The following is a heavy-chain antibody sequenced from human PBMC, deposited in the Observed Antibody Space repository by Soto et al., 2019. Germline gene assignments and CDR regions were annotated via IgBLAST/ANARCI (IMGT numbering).Heavy chain of an antibody. CDR2: IYHSGST. J-gene: IGHJ3*02. D-gene: IGHD3-22*01. V-gene: IGHV4-38-2*01. CDR3: ARVRGFLYDSSGYYYPNDAFDI. CDR1: GYSISSGYY. Sequence: PSETLSLTCAVSGYSISSGYYWGWIRQPPGKGLEWIGSIYHSGSTYYNPSLKSRVTISVDTSKNQFSLKLSSVTAADTAVYYCARVRGFLYDSSGYYYPNDAFDIWGQGTMVTVSS.